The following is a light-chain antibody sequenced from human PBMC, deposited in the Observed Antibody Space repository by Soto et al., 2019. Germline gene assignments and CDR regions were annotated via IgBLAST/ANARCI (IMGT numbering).Light chain of an antibody. CDR2: AAS. CDR1: QSISSN. J-gene: IGKJ1*01. CDR3: LQHNTYPWT. Sequence: DIQMTQSPSSLSASVGDRVTITCRASQSISSNLNWYQQKPGKAPKLLIYAASSLQSGVPSRFSGGGSWTDFTLTISSPQPEDFGTYYCLQHNTYPWTFGQGTKVDIK. V-gene: IGKV1-39*01.